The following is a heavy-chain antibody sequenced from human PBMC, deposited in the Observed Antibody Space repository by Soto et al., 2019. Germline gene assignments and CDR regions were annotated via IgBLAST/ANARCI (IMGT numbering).Heavy chain of an antibody. Sequence: EVQLVESGGGLVQPGGSLRLSCAASGFTFSSYSMNWVRQAPGKGLEWVSYISSSSSTIYYADSVKGRFTISRDNAKNSLYLQMNSLRDEDTAVYYCARDRELLFLQSTFPQTGGYYYYGMDVWGQGTTVTVSS. J-gene: IGHJ6*02. D-gene: IGHD1-26*01. CDR1: GFTFSSYS. CDR3: ARDRELLFLQSTFPQTGGYYYYGMDV. CDR2: ISSSSSTI. V-gene: IGHV3-48*02.